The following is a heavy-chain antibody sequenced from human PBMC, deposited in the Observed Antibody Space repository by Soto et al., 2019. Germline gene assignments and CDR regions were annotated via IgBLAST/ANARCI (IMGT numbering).Heavy chain of an antibody. CDR2: ISSSSSTI. V-gene: IGHV3-48*01. CDR1: GFTFSSYS. Sequence: GGSLRLSCAASGFTFSSYSMNWVRQAPGKGLEWVSYISSSSSTIYYADSVKGRFTISRDNAKNSLYLQMNSLRAEDTAVYYCARDQYDFWSGYGAFDIWGQGTMVTVSS. J-gene: IGHJ3*02. CDR3: ARDQYDFWSGYGAFDI. D-gene: IGHD3-3*01.